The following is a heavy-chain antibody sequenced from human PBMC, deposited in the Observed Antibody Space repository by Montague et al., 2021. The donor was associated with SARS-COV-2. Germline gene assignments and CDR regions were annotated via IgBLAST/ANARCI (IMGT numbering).Heavy chain of an antibody. Sequence: SETLSLTCAVYGGSFNNYYWSWIRQAPGKGLEWIGEIDQGGATNYSPSLRSRLILSVDTSKNQFSLKLTSVTAADTAVYYCARGLMSIKMMVVIMTGASNWLDSWGQGTLVTVSP. V-gene: IGHV4-34*01. CDR2: IDQGGAT. J-gene: IGHJ5*01. CDR1: GGSFNNYY. CDR3: ARGLMSIKMMVVIMTGASNWLDS. D-gene: IGHD2-21*01.